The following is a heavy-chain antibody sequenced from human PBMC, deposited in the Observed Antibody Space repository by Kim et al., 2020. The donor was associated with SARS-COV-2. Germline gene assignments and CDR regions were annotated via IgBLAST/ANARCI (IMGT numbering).Heavy chain of an antibody. CDR3: ASGYGWLVPYHYFDY. Sequence: DSLKGRFTSSRDNAKNPLYLQMNSLRAGDTAVYYCASGYGWLVPYHYFDYWGQGTLVTVSS. D-gene: IGHD6-19*01. J-gene: IGHJ4*02. V-gene: IGHV3-30*01.